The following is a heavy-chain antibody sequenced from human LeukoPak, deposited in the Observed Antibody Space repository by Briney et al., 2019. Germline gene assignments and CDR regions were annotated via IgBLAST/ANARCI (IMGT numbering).Heavy chain of an antibody. CDR3: ARDPVSDKPDYFDD. J-gene: IGHJ4*02. CDR2: TSSDGGLK. D-gene: IGHD1-14*01. CDR1: GFTFTSYD. V-gene: IGHV3-30*03. Sequence: GGSLRLSCAASGFTFTSYDMHWVRQAPDKGLEWVAVTSSDGGLKYYADSVKGRFTISRDNSKNTLSLQMNSLRPEDTAVYSCARDPVSDKPDYFDDWGQGTLVTVSS.